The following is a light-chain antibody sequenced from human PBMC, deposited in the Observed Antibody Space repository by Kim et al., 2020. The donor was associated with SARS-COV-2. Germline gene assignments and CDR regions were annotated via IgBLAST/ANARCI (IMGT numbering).Light chain of an antibody. CDR1: SGAMASFY. CDR3: QSFDSNNLWV. Sequence: NFMLTQPPSVSDSPGRTVTISCTRSSGAMASFYVQWYQQRPGSAPTTVIYGANQRPSGVPDRFSASVAQSSGSASLTISGLKTEDEADYYCQSFDSNNLWVFGGGTQLTVL. J-gene: IGLJ3*02. CDR2: GAN. V-gene: IGLV6-57*03.